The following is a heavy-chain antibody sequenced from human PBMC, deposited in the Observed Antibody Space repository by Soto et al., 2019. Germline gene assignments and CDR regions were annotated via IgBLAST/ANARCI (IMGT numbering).Heavy chain of an antibody. J-gene: IGHJ4*02. CDR2: ISSSSSTI. V-gene: IGHV3-48*01. Sequence: EVQLVESGGGLVQPGGSLRLSCAASGFTFSSYSMNWVRQAPGKGLEWVSYISSSSSTIYYADSVKGRFTISRDNAKNSQYLQMNSLRAEDTAVYYCASDFAAGTLGGFDYWGQGTLVTVSS. CDR3: ASDFAAGTLGGFDY. CDR1: GFTFSSYS. D-gene: IGHD6-13*01.